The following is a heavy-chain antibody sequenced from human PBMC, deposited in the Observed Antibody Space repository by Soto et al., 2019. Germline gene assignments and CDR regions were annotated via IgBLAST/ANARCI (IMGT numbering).Heavy chain of an antibody. CDR1: GYTFTSYY. D-gene: IGHD6-13*01. CDR3: ARDFQQQLPYYYYGMDF. CDR2: INPSGGST. Sequence: ASVKVSCKASGYTFTSYYMHWVRQAPGQGLEWMGIINPSGGSTSYAQKFQGRVTMTRDTSTSTVYMELSSLRSEDTAVYYCARDFQQQLPYYYYGMDFWGQGTTVTVSS. J-gene: IGHJ6*02. V-gene: IGHV1-46*01.